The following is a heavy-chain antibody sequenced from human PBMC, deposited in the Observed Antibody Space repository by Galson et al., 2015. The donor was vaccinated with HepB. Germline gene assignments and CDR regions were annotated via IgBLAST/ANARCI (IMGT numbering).Heavy chain of an antibody. CDR2: IWYDGSNK. Sequence: SLRLSCAASGFTFTRYGMHWVRQAPGKGLEWVAVIWYDGSNKYYVDSVKGRFTISRDNSKNTLYLQMNSLRAEDTAVYYCAREMGYSDISGYSYAFDYWGQGTLATVSS. D-gene: IGHD3-22*01. CDR1: GFTFTRYG. J-gene: IGHJ4*02. CDR3: AREMGYSDISGYSYAFDY. V-gene: IGHV3-33*01.